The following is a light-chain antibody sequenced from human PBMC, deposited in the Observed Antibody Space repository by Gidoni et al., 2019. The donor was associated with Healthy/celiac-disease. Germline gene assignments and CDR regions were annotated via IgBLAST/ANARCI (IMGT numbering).Light chain of an antibody. Sequence: QSALSQPASASGSPGPSIAISCTVTSSHIGGHNYVSWYQQHPGKAPKLMIYRDSKRPSGVSNRFSGSKSGNTASLTISGLQAEDEADYYCGSYTRSSTRVFGGGTKLTVL. J-gene: IGLJ3*02. V-gene: IGLV2-14*01. CDR1: SSHIGGHNY. CDR2: RDS. CDR3: GSYTRSSTRV.